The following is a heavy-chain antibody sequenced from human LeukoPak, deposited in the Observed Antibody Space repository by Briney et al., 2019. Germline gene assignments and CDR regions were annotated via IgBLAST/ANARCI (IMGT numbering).Heavy chain of an antibody. J-gene: IGHJ6*02. CDR3: ARGSVPAVALYYYGMDV. Sequence: GASVKVSCKASGYTFTSYYMHWVRQAPGQGLEWMGIINPSGGSTSYAQKFQGRVTMTRDTSTSTVYMELSSLRSEDTAVYYCARGSVPAVALYYYGMDVWGQGTTLTVSS. D-gene: IGHD2-2*01. CDR2: INPSGGST. V-gene: IGHV1-46*01. CDR1: GYTFTSYY.